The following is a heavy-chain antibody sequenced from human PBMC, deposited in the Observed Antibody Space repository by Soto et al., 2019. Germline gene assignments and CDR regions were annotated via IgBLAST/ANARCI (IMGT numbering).Heavy chain of an antibody. CDR3: ARGHDIRFLEWLLPHYYYYYYMDV. D-gene: IGHD3-3*01. CDR1: GGSFSGYY. J-gene: IGHJ6*03. CDR2: INHSGST. V-gene: IGHV4-34*01. Sequence: SETLSLTCAVYGGSFSGYYWSWIRQPPGKGLEWIGEINHSGSTNYNPSLKSRVTISVDTSKNQFSLKLSSVTAADTAVYYCARGHDIRFLEWLLPHYYYYYYMDVWGKGTTVTVSS.